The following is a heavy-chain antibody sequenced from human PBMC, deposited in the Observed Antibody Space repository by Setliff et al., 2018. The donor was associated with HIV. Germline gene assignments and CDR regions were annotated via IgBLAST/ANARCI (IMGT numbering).Heavy chain of an antibody. CDR3: ARDPILGGPDFFDY. Sequence: PGGSLRLSCAASGFTFSSYEMNWVRQAPGKGLEWVSYISSSGSTIYYADSVKGRFTISRDNAKNSLYLQMNSLRAEDTAVYYCARDPILGGPDFFDYWGQGTLVTVS. CDR1: GFTFSSYE. D-gene: IGHD1-26*01. J-gene: IGHJ4*02. CDR2: ISSSGSTI. V-gene: IGHV3-48*03.